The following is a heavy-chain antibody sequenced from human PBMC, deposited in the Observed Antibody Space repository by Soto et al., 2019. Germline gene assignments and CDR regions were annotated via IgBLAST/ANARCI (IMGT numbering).Heavy chain of an antibody. V-gene: IGHV1-69*13. CDR3: AISPRIWFGELLYKPHFDY. Sequence: SVKVCCKASVGTFSSYAISWVRQAPGQGLEWMGGIIPIFGTANYAQKFQGRVTITADESTSTAYMELSSLRSEDTAVYYCAISPRIWFGELLYKPHFDYWGQGTLVTVSS. CDR1: VGTFSSYA. D-gene: IGHD3-10*01. CDR2: IIPIFGTA. J-gene: IGHJ4*02.